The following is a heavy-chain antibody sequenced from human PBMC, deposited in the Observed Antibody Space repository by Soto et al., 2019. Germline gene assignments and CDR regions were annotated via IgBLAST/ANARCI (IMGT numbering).Heavy chain of an antibody. CDR2: INHSGST. V-gene: IGHV4-38-2*01. CDR3: AIGEYSSSQYNWLDT. D-gene: IGHD6-13*01. Sequence: PWETLSLTCAVSGYSISSGYYWGWIRQPPGKGLEWIGSINHSGSTYYNPSLKSRVTISVDTSKNQFSLKLRSVTAADTAVYYCAIGEYSSSQYNWLDTWGQGALATVSS. J-gene: IGHJ5*01. CDR1: GYSISSGYY.